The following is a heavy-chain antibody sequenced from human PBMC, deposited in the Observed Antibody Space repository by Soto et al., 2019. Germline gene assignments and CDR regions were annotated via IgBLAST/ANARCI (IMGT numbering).Heavy chain of an antibody. V-gene: IGHV6-1*01. CDR2: TYYKSKWYH. CDR1: GDSVSSNSAA. D-gene: IGHD6-19*01. CDR3: ARDRAVAGPKGSYSGMDV. Sequence: PSQTLALTLASSGDSVSSNSAAWNWIRQSPSRGLEWLGMTYYKSKWYHDYAVSVTSRITINPDTSKNQFSLQLNYVPPEDRAVYCCARDRAVAGPKGSYSGMDVWGPGTPVTVSS. J-gene: IGHJ6*02.